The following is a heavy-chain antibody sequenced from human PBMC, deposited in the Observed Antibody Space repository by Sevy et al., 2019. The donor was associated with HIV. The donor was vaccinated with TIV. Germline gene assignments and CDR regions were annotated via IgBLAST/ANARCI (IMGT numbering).Heavy chain of an antibody. CDR3: TTSPEQRGFLYQEGGAWWKATTHDY. CDR2: IKSKTDGGTT. D-gene: IGHD2-15*01. V-gene: IGHV3-15*07. Sequence: GGSLRLSCAASGFTFSNAWMNWVRQAPGKGLEWVGRIKSKTDGGTTDYAAPVKGRFTISRDDSKNTLYLQMNSLKTEDTAVYYCTTSPEQRGFLYQEGGAWWKATTHDYWGQGTLVTVSS. CDR1: GFTFSNAW. J-gene: IGHJ4*02.